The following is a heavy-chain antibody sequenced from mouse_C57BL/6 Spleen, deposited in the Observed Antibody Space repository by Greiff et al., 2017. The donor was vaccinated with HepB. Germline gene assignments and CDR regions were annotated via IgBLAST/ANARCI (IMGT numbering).Heavy chain of an antibody. J-gene: IGHJ4*01. CDR1: GYTFTNYC. V-gene: IGHV1-69*01. CDR3: ARGGCPDYDAMDY. CDR2: INPNNGYT. D-gene: IGHD1-1*02. Sequence: VQLQQPGPELVMPGASVKLSCKASGYTFTNYCMHWVKQSHGQGLEWIGEINPNNGYTTYNQKFKGKATLTVDKSSSTAYMQLSSLTSEDSAVYYCARGGCPDYDAMDYWGQGTPVTVSS.